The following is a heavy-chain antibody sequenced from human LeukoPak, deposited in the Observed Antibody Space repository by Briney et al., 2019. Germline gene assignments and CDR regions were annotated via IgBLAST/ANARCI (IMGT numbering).Heavy chain of an antibody. CDR3: ARENSSSPTGLYYYYYMDV. Sequence: SGGSLRLSCAASGFTFTNAWMSWVRQAPGKGLEWVANIKQDGSEKYYVDSVKGRFTISRDNAKNSLYLQMNSLRAEDTAVYYCARENSSSPTGLYYYYYMDVWGKGTTVTVSS. J-gene: IGHJ6*03. CDR1: GFTFTNAW. V-gene: IGHV3-7*01. D-gene: IGHD6-6*01. CDR2: IKQDGSEK.